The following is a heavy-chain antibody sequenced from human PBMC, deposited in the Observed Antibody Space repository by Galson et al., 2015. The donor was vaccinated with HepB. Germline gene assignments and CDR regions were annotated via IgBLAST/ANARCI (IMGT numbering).Heavy chain of an antibody. Sequence: SETLSLTCAVYGGSFSGYYWSWIRQPPGKGLEWIGEINHSGSTNYNPSLKSRVTISVDTSKNQFSLKLSSVTAADTAVYYCASKFLGLGGANWFDPWGQGTLVTVSS. CDR2: INHSGST. J-gene: IGHJ5*02. D-gene: IGHD2-21*01. V-gene: IGHV4-34*01. CDR1: GGSFSGYY. CDR3: ASKFLGLGGANWFDP.